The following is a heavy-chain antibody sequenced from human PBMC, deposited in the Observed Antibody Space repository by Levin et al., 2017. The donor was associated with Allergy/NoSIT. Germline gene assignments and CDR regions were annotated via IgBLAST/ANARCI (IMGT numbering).Heavy chain of an antibody. CDR1: GGSISSYY. V-gene: IGHV4-59*01. J-gene: IGHJ4*02. CDR2: IYYSGST. Sequence: SETLSLTCTVSGGSISSYYWSWIRQPPGKGLEWIGYIYYSGSTNYNPSLKSRVTISVDTSKNQFSLKLSSVTAADTAVYYCAREQDDYGVFDYWGQGTLVTVSS. D-gene: IGHD4-17*01. CDR3: AREQDDYGVFDY.